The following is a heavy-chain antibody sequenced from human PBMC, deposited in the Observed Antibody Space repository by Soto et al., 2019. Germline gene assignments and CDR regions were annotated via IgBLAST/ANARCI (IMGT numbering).Heavy chain of an antibody. Sequence: QVHLVQSGAEVKKPGASVNVSCKTSGYTFTRNGISWVRQAPGQGHEWMGWISPNSGNTRYAQKLQDRVIMTTDTSTRTAYMELRSLRTDDTAVYYCVKAGDSNSWPSRDVWGPGTTVTVSS. V-gene: IGHV1-18*01. D-gene: IGHD3-22*01. CDR2: ISPNSGNT. J-gene: IGHJ6*02. CDR1: GYTFTRNG. CDR3: VKAGDSNSWPSRDV.